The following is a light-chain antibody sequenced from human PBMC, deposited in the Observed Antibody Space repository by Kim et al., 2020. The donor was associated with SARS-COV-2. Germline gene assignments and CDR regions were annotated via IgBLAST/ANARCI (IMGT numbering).Light chain of an antibody. J-gene: IGKJ3*01. V-gene: IGKV1-8*01. CDR2: AAS. Sequence: ASTGVRVTITCRASGSVSSYLAWYQQRPGRAPDLLFYAASTLQRGVPSRFSGRGSGTEFTLTISYLQSEDFATYYCQHYYTYPFTFGPGTKVDIK. CDR1: GSVSSY. CDR3: QHYYTYPFT.